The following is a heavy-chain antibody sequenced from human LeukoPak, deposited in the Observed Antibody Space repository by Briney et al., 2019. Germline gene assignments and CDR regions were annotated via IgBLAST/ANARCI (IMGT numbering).Heavy chain of an antibody. Sequence: ASVKVSCKASGYTFTGYYMHWVRQAPGQGLEWMGWINPNSGGTNYAQKFQGRVTMTRDTSISTAYMELSRLRPDDTAVYYCARAEDYSSSWYAYWGQGTLVTVSS. D-gene: IGHD6-13*01. CDR1: GYTFTGYY. J-gene: IGHJ4*02. CDR3: ARAEDYSSSWYAY. V-gene: IGHV1-2*02. CDR2: INPNSGGT.